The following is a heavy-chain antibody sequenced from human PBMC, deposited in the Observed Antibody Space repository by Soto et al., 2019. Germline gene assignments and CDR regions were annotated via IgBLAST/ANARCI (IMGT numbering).Heavy chain of an antibody. Sequence: SVEVCSEVPGVTLNELSMHWVRQAPGKGLEWMGGLEPEGGEKIYAQKFQGRVPMTEETSTDPAYMELSSLRSEDTAVYYCAHENLLAYCGGDCSLGHFDYWGQGTLVTVS. CDR3: AHENLLAYCGGDCSLGHFDY. D-gene: IGHD2-21*02. V-gene: IGHV1-24*01. J-gene: IGHJ4*02. CDR1: GVTLNELS. CDR2: LEPEGGEK.